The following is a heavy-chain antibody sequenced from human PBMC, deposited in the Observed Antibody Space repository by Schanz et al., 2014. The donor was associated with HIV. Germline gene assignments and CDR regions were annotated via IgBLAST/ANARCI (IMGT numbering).Heavy chain of an antibody. CDR1: GFPFSSYA. CDR3: ARRSSDGGYYDN. CDR2: MNNDVSSR. D-gene: IGHD2-15*01. V-gene: IGHV3-74*02. Sequence: EVQLLESGGGLVQPGGSLRLSCTGSGFPFSSYAINWVRQAPGKGLLWVSRMNNDVSSRLYADSVKGRFTISRDNAKNTLYLQMNSLRDEDTAVYYCARRSSDGGYYDNWGQGTLVTVSS. J-gene: IGHJ4*02.